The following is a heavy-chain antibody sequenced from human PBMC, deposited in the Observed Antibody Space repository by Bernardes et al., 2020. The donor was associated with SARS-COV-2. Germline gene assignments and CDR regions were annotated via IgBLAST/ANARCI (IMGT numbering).Heavy chain of an antibody. J-gene: IGHJ4*02. CDR3: AKDSIAPTGGWFWRY. V-gene: IGHV3-23*01. D-gene: IGHD6-19*01. Sequence: GGPLRFSCTGSGFSFGNYVVSWVRQAPGMGLEWVSYITPNSGVTLYANSVSGRFTISSDNSKNTLYLQMDSLRADDTAVYYCAKDSIAPTGGWFWRYWGQGTLVTVSS. CDR2: ITPNSGVT. CDR1: GFSFGNYV.